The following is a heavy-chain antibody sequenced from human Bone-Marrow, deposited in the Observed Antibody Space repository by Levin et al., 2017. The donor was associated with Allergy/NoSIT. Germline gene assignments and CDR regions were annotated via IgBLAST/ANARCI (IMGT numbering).Heavy chain of an antibody. V-gene: IGHV3-66*02. CDR1: GFTVSSNY. D-gene: IGHD3-10*01. Sequence: PGESLKISCAASGFTVSSNYMTWVRQAPGKGLDWVSVIYSGGSTYYADSVKGRFTISRDSSKNTLYLQMNSLRPEDTAVYYCARGDTYYGSGRSMDVWGKGTTVIVSS. J-gene: IGHJ6*03. CDR3: ARGDTYYGSGRSMDV. CDR2: IYSGGST.